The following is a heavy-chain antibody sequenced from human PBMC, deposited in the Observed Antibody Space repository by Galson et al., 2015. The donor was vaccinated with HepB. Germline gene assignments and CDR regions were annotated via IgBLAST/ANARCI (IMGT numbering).Heavy chain of an antibody. Sequence: ETLSLTCTVSGGSISSYYWSWIRQPPGKGLEWIGYIYYSGSTNYNPSLKSRVTISVDTSKNQFSLKLSSVTAADTAVYYCAREGMLNAFDIWGQGTMVTVSS. J-gene: IGHJ3*02. D-gene: IGHD3-10*02. CDR2: IYYSGST. CDR1: GGSISSYY. V-gene: IGHV4-59*12. CDR3: AREGMLNAFDI.